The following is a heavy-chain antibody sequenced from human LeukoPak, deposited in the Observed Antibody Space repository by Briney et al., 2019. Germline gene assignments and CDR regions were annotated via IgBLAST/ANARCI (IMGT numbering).Heavy chain of an antibody. Sequence: SETLSLTCTVSGGSISTYYRSWIRQSAGKGLEWIGRIYSTGSTDYNPSLKSRVTMSVDTSKNQFSLNLNSVTPADTAVYYCARDSSSAWFFDYWGQGTLVTVSS. CDR1: GGSISTYY. D-gene: IGHD6-19*01. V-gene: IGHV4-4*07. J-gene: IGHJ4*02. CDR3: ARDSSSAWFFDY. CDR2: IYSTGST.